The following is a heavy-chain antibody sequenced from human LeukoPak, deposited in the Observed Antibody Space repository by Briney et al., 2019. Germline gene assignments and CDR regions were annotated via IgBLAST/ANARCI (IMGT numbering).Heavy chain of an antibody. V-gene: IGHV3-30-3*01. CDR2: ISYDGSNK. J-gene: IGHJ3*02. Sequence: GGSRRLSGAASGFTFISYAMHGVRQAPGKGLEWVAVISYDGSNKYYADSVKGRFTISRDNSKNTLYLQMNSLRAEDTAVYYCARESRAFDIWGQGTMVTVSS. CDR1: GFTFISYA. CDR3: ARESRAFDI.